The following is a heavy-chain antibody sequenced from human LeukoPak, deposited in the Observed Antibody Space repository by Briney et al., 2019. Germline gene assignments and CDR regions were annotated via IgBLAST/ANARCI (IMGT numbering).Heavy chain of an antibody. CDR1: GFTFSSYA. CDR3: AKDQGSGLGSYSWGYFDH. CDR2: ISCSASST. J-gene: IGHJ4*02. Sequence: GGSLRLSCVASGFTFSSYAMSWVRQAPGKGLEWVSGISCSASSTVYADSVKGRFTISRDNSKNTPYLQMNSLRGEDMAVYYCAKDQGSGLGSYSWGYFDHWGQGTPVTVSS. V-gene: IGHV3-23*01. D-gene: IGHD3-10*01.